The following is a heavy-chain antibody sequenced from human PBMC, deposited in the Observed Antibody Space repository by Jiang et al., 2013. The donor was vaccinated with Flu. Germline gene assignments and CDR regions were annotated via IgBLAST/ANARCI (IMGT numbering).Heavy chain of an antibody. J-gene: IGHJ3*02. Sequence: SLTCTVSGGSISSSSYVLGLDPPAPRKGLEWIGSIYYSGSTYYNPSLKSRVTISVDTSKNQFSLKLSSVTAADTAVYYCARHYDSSGYYYVVAFDIWGQGTMVTVSS. D-gene: IGHD3-22*01. V-gene: IGHV4-39*01. CDR1: GGSISSSSYV. CDR2: IYYSGST. CDR3: ARHYDSSGYYYVVAFDI.